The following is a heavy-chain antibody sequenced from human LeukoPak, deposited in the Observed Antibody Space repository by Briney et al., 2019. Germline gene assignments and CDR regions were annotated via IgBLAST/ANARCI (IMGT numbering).Heavy chain of an antibody. J-gene: IGHJ5*02. Sequence: PSQTLSLTCAVSGGSLSSGGYSWSWIRQPPGKGLEWIGSIYHSGSTYYNPSLKSRVTISVDTSKNQFSLKLSSVTAADTAVYYCARGLAGEDIVVVVPTNNWFDPWGQGTLVTVSS. D-gene: IGHD2-15*01. CDR2: IYHSGST. CDR3: ARGLAGEDIVVVVPTNNWFDP. V-gene: IGHV4-30-2*01. CDR1: GGSLSSGGYS.